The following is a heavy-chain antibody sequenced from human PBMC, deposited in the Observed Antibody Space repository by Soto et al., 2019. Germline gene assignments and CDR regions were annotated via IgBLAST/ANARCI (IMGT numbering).Heavy chain of an antibody. D-gene: IGHD2-15*01. V-gene: IGHV1-58*01. CDR1: GFPFKSST. CDR2: IAVGSGNT. J-gene: IGHJ3*01. Sequence: SVKVSCKASGFPFKSSTVHWVRQARGQGLEWMGWIAVGSGNTKYAHLIQDRVAITRDPSTSTAYLELSSLGSDDTAAYYCAARHCGGGSCYYLEEAFEAWGQGTVVTVSS. CDR3: AARHCGGGSCYYLEEAFEA.